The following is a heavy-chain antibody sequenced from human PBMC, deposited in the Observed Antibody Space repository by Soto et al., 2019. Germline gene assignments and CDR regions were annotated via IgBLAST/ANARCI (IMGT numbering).Heavy chain of an antibody. D-gene: IGHD5-12*01. CDR3: HGYGY. V-gene: IGHV3-53*01. CDR1: GFSVTANY. CDR2: IYSGGST. Sequence: GGSLRLSCEASGFSVTANYMSWVRQAPGKGLEWVSVIYSGGSTYYIDSVKGRFSISRDISKNTLYLQMNSLRAEDTAVYDCHGYGYWGQGTLVTVSS. J-gene: IGHJ4*02.